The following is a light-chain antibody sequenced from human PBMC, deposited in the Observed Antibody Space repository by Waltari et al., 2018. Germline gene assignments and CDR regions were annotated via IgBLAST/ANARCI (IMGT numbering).Light chain of an antibody. CDR3: QSYLRLPAM. CDR2: DTY. CDR1: QSISKY. V-gene: IGKV3-20*01. Sequence: EFVLTQSPGTLSLSPGERATLSCRASQSISKYLVWYQQRLGQAPRLLIYDTYIRATGIPDRFSGSGSGTDFSLTISRLEPEDFAVYYCQSYLRLPAMFGQGTKVEIK. J-gene: IGKJ1*01.